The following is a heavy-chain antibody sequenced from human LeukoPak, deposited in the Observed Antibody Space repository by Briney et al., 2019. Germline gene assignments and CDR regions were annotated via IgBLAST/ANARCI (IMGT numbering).Heavy chain of an antibody. CDR1: GFTFSSYA. D-gene: IGHD5-18*01. CDR3: AKQWGYSYGYDY. V-gene: IGHV3-23*01. Sequence: GGSLRLSCAASGFTFSSYALSWVRQAPGKGLEWVSAISGSGGSTYYADSVKGRFTISRDNSKNTLYLQMNSLRAEDTAVYYCAKQWGYSYGYDYWGQGTLVTVSS. J-gene: IGHJ4*02. CDR2: ISGSGGST.